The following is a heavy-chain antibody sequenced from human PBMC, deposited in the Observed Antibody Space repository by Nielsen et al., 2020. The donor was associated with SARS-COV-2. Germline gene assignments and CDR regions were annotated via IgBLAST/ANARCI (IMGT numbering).Heavy chain of an antibody. J-gene: IGHJ5*02. CDR3: ARGDGSSWFAN. D-gene: IGHD6-13*01. V-gene: IGHV3-23*01. CDR1: GFTFSDYA. Sequence: GESLKISCAASGFTFSDYAMAWVRQAPGKGLEWVSAIRTSDDPTYYADSVKGRCTISRDNSKNTLYLQMNSLRAEDTGLYYCARGDGSSWFANWGQGTPVTVSS. CDR2: IRTSDDPT.